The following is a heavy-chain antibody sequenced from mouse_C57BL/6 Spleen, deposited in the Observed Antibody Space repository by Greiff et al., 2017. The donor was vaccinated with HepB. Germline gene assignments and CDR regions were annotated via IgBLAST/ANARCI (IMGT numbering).Heavy chain of an antibody. CDR1: GYSFTGYY. CDR2: INPSTGGT. Sequence: VQLQQSGPELVKPGASVKISCKASGYSFTGYYMNWVKQSPEKSLEWIGEINPSTGGTTYNQKFKAKATLTVDKSSSTAYMQLKSLTSEDSAVYYFAIFGYYGPYFDYWGQGTTLTVSS. J-gene: IGHJ2*01. D-gene: IGHD1-1*01. V-gene: IGHV1-42*01. CDR3: AIFGYYGPYFDY.